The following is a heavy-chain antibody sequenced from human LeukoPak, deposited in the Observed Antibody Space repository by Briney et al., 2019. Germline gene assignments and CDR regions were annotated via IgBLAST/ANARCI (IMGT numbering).Heavy chain of an antibody. CDR3: ARSRGATGYYWVDY. D-gene: IGHD3-22*01. CDR1: GFPFSHYA. Sequence: GTSLRLSCAASGFPFSHYAMHWVRQAPGKGLEWVAVISVDGTKKHYADSVTGRYTISRDNSKNTLSLQMSSLRPEDTAVYYCARSRGATGYYWVDYWGQGILVTVSS. J-gene: IGHJ4*02. V-gene: IGHV3-30-3*01. CDR2: ISVDGTKK.